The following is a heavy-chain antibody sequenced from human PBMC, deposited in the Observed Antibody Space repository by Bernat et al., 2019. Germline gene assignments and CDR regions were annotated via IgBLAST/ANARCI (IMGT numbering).Heavy chain of an antibody. V-gene: IGHV3-9*01. D-gene: IGHD2-21*01. CDR2: ISWNSGSI. CDR1: GFTFDDYA. J-gene: IGHJ4*02. Sequence: EVQLVESGGGLVQPGRSLRLSCAASGFTFDDYAMHWVRQAPGKGLEWVSGISWNSGSIGYADSVKGRFTISRDNAKNSLYLQMNSLRAEDTALYYCAKDTEGFVDYWGQGTLVTVSS. CDR3: AKDTEGFVDY.